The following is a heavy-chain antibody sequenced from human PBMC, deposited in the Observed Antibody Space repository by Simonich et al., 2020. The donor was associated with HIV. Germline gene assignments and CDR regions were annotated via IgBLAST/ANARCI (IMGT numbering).Heavy chain of an antibody. CDR2: IIHSWST. Sequence: QEQLRQWGAGLLKHSEPLSSTCAVYGESFSGYYWTLLRHPPGKGLEWIGEIIHSWSTNYNPSLKSRVTMSVDTSKNQFSLKLNSVTAADTAIYYCARLRGDRYDYWGQGTLVTVSS. J-gene: IGHJ4*02. CDR3: ARLRGDRYDY. V-gene: IGHV4-34*12. D-gene: IGHD2-21*02. CDR1: GESFSGYY.